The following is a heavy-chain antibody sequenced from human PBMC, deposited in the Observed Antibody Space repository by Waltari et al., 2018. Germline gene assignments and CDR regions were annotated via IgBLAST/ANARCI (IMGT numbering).Heavy chain of an antibody. CDR3: ARGPGSSSHYYYYYMDV. D-gene: IGHD6-6*01. J-gene: IGHJ6*03. V-gene: IGHV4-34*01. Sequence: QVQLQQWGAGLLKPSEPLSLTCAVYGGSFSGYYWSWIRKPPGKGLEWIGEINHSGSTNYNPSLKSRVTISVDTSKNQFSLKLSSVTAADTAVYYCARGPGSSSHYYYYYMDVWGKGTTVTVSS. CDR1: GGSFSGYY. CDR2: INHSGST.